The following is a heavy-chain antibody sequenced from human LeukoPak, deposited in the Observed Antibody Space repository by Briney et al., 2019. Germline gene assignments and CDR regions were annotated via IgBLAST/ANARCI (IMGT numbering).Heavy chain of an antibody. CDR2: IYSGGST. Sequence: TGGSLRLSCAASGFTVSSNYMSWVRQAPGRGLEWVSVIYSGGSTYYADSVKGRFTISRDNSKNTLYLQMNSLRAEDTAVYYCARADFRSGYYHFDYWGQGTLVTVSS. CDR3: ARADFRSGYYHFDY. J-gene: IGHJ4*02. D-gene: IGHD3-3*01. V-gene: IGHV3-66*01. CDR1: GFTVSSNY.